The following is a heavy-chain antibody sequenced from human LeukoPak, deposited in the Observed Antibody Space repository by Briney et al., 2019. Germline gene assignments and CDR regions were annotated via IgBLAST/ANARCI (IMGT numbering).Heavy chain of an antibody. V-gene: IGHV4-31*03. CDR2: IYYSGST. J-gene: IGHJ5*02. Sequence: SQTLSLTCTVSGGSISSGGYYWSWIRQHPGKGLEWIGYIYYSGSTYYNPSLKSRVTISVDTSKNQFSLKLSSVTAADTAVYYCARQRVAGMYNWFDPWGQGTLVTVSS. D-gene: IGHD6-19*01. CDR3: ARQRVAGMYNWFDP. CDR1: GGSISSGGYY.